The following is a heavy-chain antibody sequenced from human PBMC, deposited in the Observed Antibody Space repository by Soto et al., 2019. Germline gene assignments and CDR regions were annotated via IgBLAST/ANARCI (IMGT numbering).Heavy chain of an antibody. J-gene: IGHJ4*02. CDR2: IYYSGTT. Sequence: SETQSLTSAVSGYNIRSSNWWGWIRQPPGKGLEWIGYIYYSGTTYYNPSLKSRVTMSVGTSKNQFSLKLSSVTAADTAVYYCARHHDSWGQGTLVTVSS. V-gene: IGHV4-28*01. CDR1: GYNIRSSNW. CDR3: ARHHDS.